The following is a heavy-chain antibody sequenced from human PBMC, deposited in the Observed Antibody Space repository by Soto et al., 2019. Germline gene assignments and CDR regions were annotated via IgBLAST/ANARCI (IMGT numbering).Heavy chain of an antibody. Sequence: RLSCAASGFTFSSYAVSWVRQAPGKGPAWISSISGSGSTIYYADSVKGRFTISRDNSKNTLYLQMSSLRAEDTAVYYCAKVFYYYDSSGYYYFDYWGQGTLVTVSS. CDR1: GFTFSSYA. CDR2: ISGSGSTI. V-gene: IGHV3-23*01. CDR3: AKVFYYYDSSGYYYFDY. J-gene: IGHJ4*02. D-gene: IGHD3-22*01.